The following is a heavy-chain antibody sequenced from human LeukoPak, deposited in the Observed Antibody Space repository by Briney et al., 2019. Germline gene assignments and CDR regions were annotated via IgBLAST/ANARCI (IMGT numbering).Heavy chain of an antibody. CDR2: INQDGSEK. Sequence: GGSLRLSCEASGFRFGGFWMNWVRQAPGKGPERVANINQDGSEKLYVDSVKGRFTISRDNAKNSLYLQMNSLRVGDTAVYYCTRDVREAYDIWGHGTMVTVSS. V-gene: IGHV3-7*01. J-gene: IGHJ3*02. CDR1: GFRFGGFW. D-gene: IGHD3-16*01. CDR3: TRDVREAYDI.